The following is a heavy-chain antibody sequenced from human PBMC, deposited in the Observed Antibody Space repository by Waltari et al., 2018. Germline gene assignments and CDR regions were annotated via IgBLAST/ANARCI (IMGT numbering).Heavy chain of an antibody. Sequence: QVQLQESGPGLVKPSETLSLTCTVSGGSISSYYWSWIRQPPGKGLEWIGYIYYSGSTNYNPALKSRVTISVDTSKNQFSLKLSSVTAADTAVYYCARGRTRRGAAFDIWGQGTMVTVSS. CDR2: IYYSGST. D-gene: IGHD3-10*01. CDR1: GGSISSYY. J-gene: IGHJ3*02. CDR3: ARGRTRRGAAFDI. V-gene: IGHV4-59*01.